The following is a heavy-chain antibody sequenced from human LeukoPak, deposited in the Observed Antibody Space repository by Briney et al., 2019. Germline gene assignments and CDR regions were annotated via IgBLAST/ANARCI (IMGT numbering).Heavy chain of an antibody. CDR1: GFTFDDYA. J-gene: IGHJ2*01. Sequence: GRSLRLSCAASGFTFDDYAMHWVRQAPGEGLEWVSGISWNSGSIGYADSVKGRFTISRDNAKNSLYLQMNSLRAEDTALYYCAKDTNYMHRWYFDLWGRGTLVTVSS. CDR2: ISWNSGSI. CDR3: AKDTNYMHRWYFDL. V-gene: IGHV3-9*01. D-gene: IGHD1-7*01.